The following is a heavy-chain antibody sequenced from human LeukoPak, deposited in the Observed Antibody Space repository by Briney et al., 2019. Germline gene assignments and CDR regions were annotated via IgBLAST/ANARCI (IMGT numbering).Heavy chain of an antibody. Sequence: GESLKISCKGFGYRLDTYWIGWVRQMPGKGLEWMGIIYPGDSATRSSPSFQGQVTISADKSISTAYLQWSSLKASDTAMYYCARLHSLHYFDFWGQGTLVTVSS. CDR2: IYPGDSAT. V-gene: IGHV5-51*01. J-gene: IGHJ4*02. D-gene: IGHD6-13*01. CDR3: ARLHSLHYFDF. CDR1: GYRLDTYW.